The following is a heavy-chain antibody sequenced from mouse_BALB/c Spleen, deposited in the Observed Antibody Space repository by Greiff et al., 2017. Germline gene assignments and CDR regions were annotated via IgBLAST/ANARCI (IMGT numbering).Heavy chain of an antibody. V-gene: IGHV14-3*02. CDR2: IDPANGNT. D-gene: IGHD4-1*01. CDR1: GFNIKDTY. J-gene: IGHJ2*01. Sequence: EVHLVESGAELVKPGASVKLSCTASGFNIKDTYMHWVKQRPEQGLEWIGRIDPANGNTKYDPKFQGKATITADTSSNTAYLQLSSLTSEDTAVYYCARNWARLDYWGQGTTLTVSS. CDR3: ARNWARLDY.